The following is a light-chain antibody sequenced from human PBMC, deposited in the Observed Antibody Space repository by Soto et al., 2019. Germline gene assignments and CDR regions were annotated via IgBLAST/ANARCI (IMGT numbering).Light chain of an antibody. J-gene: IGKJ1*01. V-gene: IGKV1-39*01. CDR1: QGISTY. CDR2: AAS. Sequence: DIQMTQSPPSLSASVGDRVTITCRARQGISTYSNWHQQTPGKAPKLLIYAASSLQSGVPSRFSGSGSETDFTLTISSLQPEDFATYSCQQSYSTTWTFGQGTKGDTK. CDR3: QQSYSTTWT.